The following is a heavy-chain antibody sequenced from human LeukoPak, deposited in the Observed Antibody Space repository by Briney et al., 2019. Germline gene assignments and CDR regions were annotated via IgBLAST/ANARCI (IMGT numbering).Heavy chain of an antibody. Sequence: GGSLRLSCAATGFTFSNYGMHWVRQAPGKGLEWLAIMWYDGSIKYYADSAKGRFTISRDNSKNTVFLQMNSLRAEDTAVYYCARGRDGYNYYYYYYMDVWGKGTTVTVSS. CDR2: MWYDGSIK. J-gene: IGHJ6*03. CDR1: GFTFSNYG. D-gene: IGHD5-24*01. V-gene: IGHV3-33*02. CDR3: ARGRDGYNYYYYYYMDV.